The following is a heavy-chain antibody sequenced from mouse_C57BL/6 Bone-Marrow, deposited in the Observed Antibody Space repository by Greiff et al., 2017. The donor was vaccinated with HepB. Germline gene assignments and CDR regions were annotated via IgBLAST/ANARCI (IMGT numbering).Heavy chain of an antibody. J-gene: IGHJ2*01. CDR1: GYTFTSYD. D-gene: IGHD1-1*01. Sequence: QVQLQQSGPELVKPGASVKLSCKASGYTFTSYDINWVKQRPGQGLEWIGWIYPRDGSTKYNEKFKGKATLTVDTSSSTAYMELHSLTSEDSAVYFCARLAPFITTVVGGYWGQGTTLTVSS. V-gene: IGHV1-85*01. CDR2: IYPRDGST. CDR3: ARLAPFITTVVGGY.